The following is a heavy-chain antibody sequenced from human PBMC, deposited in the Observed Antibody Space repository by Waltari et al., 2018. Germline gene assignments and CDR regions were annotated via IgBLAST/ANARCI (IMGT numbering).Heavy chain of an antibody. V-gene: IGHV4-38-2*02. CDR2: MYYRGTT. J-gene: IGHJ4*02. Sequence: QVQLQESGPGLVKPSETLSLTCAVSNFYISNGYYWGWIRQPPGKGLEWIGSMYYRGTTYYNPSLKSRVTISVDTSKNNLFLNLNSVTAADTAVYYCARDVEGDGVLYGSPRRFDYWGQGILVTVSS. D-gene: IGHD3-10*01. CDR1: NFYISNGYY. CDR3: ARDVEGDGVLYGSPRRFDY.